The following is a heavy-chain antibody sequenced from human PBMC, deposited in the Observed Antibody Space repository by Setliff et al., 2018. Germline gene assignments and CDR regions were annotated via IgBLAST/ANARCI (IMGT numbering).Heavy chain of an antibody. Sequence: GGSLRLSCAASGFTFSSYWMSWVRQAPGKGLEWVANIKQDGSEKYYVDSVKGRFTISRDNAKNSLDLQMDSLRGEDTAVYYCAKFSSSVLWGQGTLVTVSS. D-gene: IGHD6-19*01. CDR3: AKFSSSVL. V-gene: IGHV3-7*03. CDR1: GFTFSSYW. J-gene: IGHJ4*02. CDR2: IKQDGSEK.